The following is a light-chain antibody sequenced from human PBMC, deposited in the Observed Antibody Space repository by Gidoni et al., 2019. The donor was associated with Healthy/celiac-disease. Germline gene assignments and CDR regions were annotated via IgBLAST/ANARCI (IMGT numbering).Light chain of an antibody. CDR2: KDS. CDR3: YSAADNNLGV. CDR1: VLAKKY. V-gene: IGLV3-27*01. J-gene: IGLJ2*01. Sequence: SYALTPPSPVSVSPGQTARINCSGDVLAKKYARWFQQKPGQAPVLVIYKDSERPSGIPERFSGSSSGTTVTLTISGAQVEDEADYYCYSAADNNLGVFGGGTKLT.